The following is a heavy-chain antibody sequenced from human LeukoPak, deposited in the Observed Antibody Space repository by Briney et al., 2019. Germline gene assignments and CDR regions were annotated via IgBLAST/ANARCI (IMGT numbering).Heavy chain of an antibody. CDR3: AREEGYCSSTSCPTPPLDY. Sequence: LGASVKVSCKASGGTFSSYAISWVRQAPGQGLEWMGGIIPIFGTANYAQKFQGRVTITADESTSTAYMELSSLRSEDTAVYYCAREEGYCSSTSCPTPPLDYWGQGTLVTVSS. D-gene: IGHD2-2*01. J-gene: IGHJ4*02. CDR1: GGTFSSYA. V-gene: IGHV1-69*13. CDR2: IIPIFGTA.